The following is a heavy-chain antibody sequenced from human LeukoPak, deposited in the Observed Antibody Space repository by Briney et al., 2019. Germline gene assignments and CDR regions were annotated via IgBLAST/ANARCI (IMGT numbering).Heavy chain of an antibody. CDR2: IYYSGST. D-gene: IGHD5-12*01. CDR3: ARSGYSGYDYFIEN. V-gene: IGHV4-59*01. J-gene: IGHJ4*02. Sequence: PSETLSLTCTVSGGSISSYYWSWIRQPPGKGLDWIGYIYYSGSTNYNPSLKSRVTISVDTSKNQFSLKLSSVTAADTAVYYCARSGYSGYDYFIENWGQGTLLTVSS. CDR1: GGSISSYY.